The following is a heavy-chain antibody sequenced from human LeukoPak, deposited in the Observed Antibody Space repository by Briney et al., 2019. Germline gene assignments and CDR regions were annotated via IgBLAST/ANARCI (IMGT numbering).Heavy chain of an antibody. CDR1: GGSIPTKNFY. J-gene: IGHJ2*01. CDR3: ARHVPGPLQLPWYFDL. V-gene: IGHV4-39*01. Sequence: PSETLSLTCTVSGGSIPTKNFYWGWIRQPPGKGLEWIGSVFYSGRTYYNPSLKSRVTIFVDPSKNQFSLKLSSVTAADTAVYYCARHVPGPLQLPWYFDLWGRGTLVTVSS. CDR2: VFYSGRT. D-gene: IGHD4-11*01.